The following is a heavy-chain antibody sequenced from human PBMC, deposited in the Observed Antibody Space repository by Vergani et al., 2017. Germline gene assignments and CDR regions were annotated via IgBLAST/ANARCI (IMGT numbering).Heavy chain of an antibody. J-gene: IGHJ2*01. CDR1: GYTFTSYD. CDR3: ARDIYDSTIGYFDL. Sequence: QVQLVQSGAEVKKPGASVKVSCKASGYTFTSYDINWVRQATGQGLEWMGRIIPIFGTANYAQKFQGRVTITADESTSTAYMELSSLRSEDTAVYYCARDIYDSTIGYFDLWGRGTLVTVSS. D-gene: IGHD3-22*01. CDR2: IIPIFGTA. V-gene: IGHV1-69*18.